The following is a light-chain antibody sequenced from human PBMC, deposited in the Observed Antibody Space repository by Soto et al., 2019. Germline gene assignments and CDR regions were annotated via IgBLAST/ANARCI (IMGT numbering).Light chain of an antibody. Sequence: IVLTQSPATLSLSPWERATLSCRASQSVSSYLAWYQQKPGQAPRLLIYDASNRATGIPARFSGSGSGTDFTPTISSLEPEDFAVYYCQQRSNWPPITFGQGTRLEIK. J-gene: IGKJ5*01. CDR3: QQRSNWPPIT. CDR1: QSVSSY. V-gene: IGKV3-11*01. CDR2: DAS.